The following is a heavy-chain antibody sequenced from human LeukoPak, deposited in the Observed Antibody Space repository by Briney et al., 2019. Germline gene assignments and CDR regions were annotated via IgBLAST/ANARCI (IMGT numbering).Heavy chain of an antibody. V-gene: IGHV3-30*03. CDR1: GFSLSAYG. J-gene: IGHJ4*02. Sequence: PGGSLRLSCAASGFSLSAYGMDWVRQAPGKGLEWVALTSSDGNSRYAESVKGRFTISRDNSKNTVFLQMNTLSHEDTATYYCARDRQWLVRHFFDFWGQGTLVTVSS. CDR3: ARDRQWLVRHFFDF. CDR2: TSSDGNSR. D-gene: IGHD6-19*01.